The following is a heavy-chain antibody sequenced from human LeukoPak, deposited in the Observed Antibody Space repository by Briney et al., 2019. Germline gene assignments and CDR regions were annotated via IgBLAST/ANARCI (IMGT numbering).Heavy chain of an antibody. CDR2: ISAYNGIT. D-gene: IGHD2/OR15-2a*01. Sequence: ASVKVSCKASGYTLRSYGITWVRQAPGQGLEWMGWISAYNGITKYPQKFQGRVTMTRDMSTSTVYMELSSLRSEDTAVYYCARPRFPYYRLSGADYQYMDVWGKGTTVTVSS. V-gene: IGHV1-18*01. CDR3: ARPRFPYYRLSGADYQYMDV. CDR1: GYTLRSYG. J-gene: IGHJ6*03.